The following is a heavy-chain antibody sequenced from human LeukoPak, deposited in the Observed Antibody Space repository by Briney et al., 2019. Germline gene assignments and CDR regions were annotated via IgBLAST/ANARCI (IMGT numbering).Heavy chain of an antibody. CDR1: GFTVSDNY. CDR3: ARDRSSGLYDY. V-gene: IGHV3-53*01. CDR2: IYSGGST. Sequence: GGSLRLSCAASGFTVSDNYMTWVCQAPGKGLEWVSVIYSGGSTYYADSVKGRFTISRDNSKNTLYLQMNSLRAEDTAVYYCARDRSSGLYDYWGQGTLVTVSS. D-gene: IGHD3-22*01. J-gene: IGHJ4*02.